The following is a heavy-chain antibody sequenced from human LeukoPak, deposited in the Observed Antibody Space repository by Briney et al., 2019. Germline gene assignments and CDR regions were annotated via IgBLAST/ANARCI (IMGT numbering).Heavy chain of an antibody. CDR1: GFTFSTYA. CDR3: ARDRRDYGDYDDAFDI. D-gene: IGHD4-17*01. Sequence: GGSLRLSCAASGFTFSTYAMNWVRQAPGKGLEWVSVIYSGGSTYYADSVKGRFTISRDNSKNTLYLQMNSLRAEDTAVYYCARDRRDYGDYDDAFDIWGQGTMVTVSS. V-gene: IGHV3-66*01. J-gene: IGHJ3*02. CDR2: IYSGGST.